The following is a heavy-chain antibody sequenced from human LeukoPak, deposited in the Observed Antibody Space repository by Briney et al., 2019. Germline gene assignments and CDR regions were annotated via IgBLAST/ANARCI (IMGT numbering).Heavy chain of an antibody. J-gene: IGHJ3*02. CDR1: GYSISSGYY. Sequence: KPSETLSLICAVSGYSISSGYYWGWIRQPPGKGLEWIGSIYHSGSTYYNPSLKSRVTISVDTSKNQFSLKLSSVTAADTAVYYCASSWGVYDAFDIWGQGTMVTVSS. V-gene: IGHV4-38-2*01. D-gene: IGHD3-16*01. CDR2: IYHSGST. CDR3: ASSWGVYDAFDI.